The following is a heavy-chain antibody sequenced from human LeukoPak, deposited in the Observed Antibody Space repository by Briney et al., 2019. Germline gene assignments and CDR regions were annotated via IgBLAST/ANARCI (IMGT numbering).Heavy chain of an antibody. V-gene: IGHV3-21*01. Sequence: PGGSLRLSCAASGFTFSSYSMNWVRQAPGKGLEWVSSISSSSSYIYYADLVKGRFTISRDNAKNSLYLQMNSLRAEDTAVYYCASSGGGSLAGDYFDYWGQGTLVTVSS. CDR2: ISSSSSYI. J-gene: IGHJ4*02. CDR1: GFTFSSYS. D-gene: IGHD1-26*01. CDR3: ASSGGGSLAGDYFDY.